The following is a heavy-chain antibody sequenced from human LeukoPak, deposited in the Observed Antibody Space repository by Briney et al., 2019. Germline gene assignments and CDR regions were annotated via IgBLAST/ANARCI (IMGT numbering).Heavy chain of an antibody. CDR2: INHYGST. J-gene: IGHJ4*02. D-gene: IGHD3-10*01. Sequence: SETLSLTCAVYGESLSNYYWSWIRQPPGKGLEWIGEINHYGSTNYNPSLRSRITISVDTSKNQFSLKLSSVTAADTAVYYCARLPDYYSRHGAPGWGQGTLVTVSS. V-gene: IGHV4-34*01. CDR1: GESLSNYY. CDR3: ARLPDYYSRHGAPG.